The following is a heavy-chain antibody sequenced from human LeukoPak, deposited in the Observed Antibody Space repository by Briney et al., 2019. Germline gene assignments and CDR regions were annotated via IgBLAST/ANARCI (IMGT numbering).Heavy chain of an antibody. V-gene: IGHV5-51*01. CDR2: IYPGDSDT. CDR3: ARQKRSYPADFRH. Sequence: GESLKISCKGSGYSFTTYWIGWVRQMPGKGLEWMGIIYPGDSDTRYSPSFQGQVTFSVDKSISTAYLQWSSLKASDTAMYYCARQKRSYPADFRHWGQGTLVTVSS. D-gene: IGHD3-10*01. CDR1: GYSFTTYW. J-gene: IGHJ1*01.